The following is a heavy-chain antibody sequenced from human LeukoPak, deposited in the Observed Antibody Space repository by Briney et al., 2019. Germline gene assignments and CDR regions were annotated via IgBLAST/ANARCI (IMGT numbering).Heavy chain of an antibody. V-gene: IGHV4-38-2*02. J-gene: IGHJ4*02. Sequence: SETLSLTCTVSGYSISSGYYWGWIRQPPGKGLEWIGSIYHSGSTYYNPSLKSRVTISVDTSKNQFSLKLSSVTAADTAVYYCARSKYQLLSEGDYWGQGTLVTVSS. D-gene: IGHD2-2*01. CDR3: ARSKYQLLSEGDY. CDR1: GYSISSGYY. CDR2: IYHSGST.